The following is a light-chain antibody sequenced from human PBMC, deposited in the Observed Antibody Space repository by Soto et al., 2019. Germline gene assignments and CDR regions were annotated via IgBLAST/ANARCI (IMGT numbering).Light chain of an antibody. CDR1: QSVSSYY. J-gene: IGKJ1*01. CDR2: GAS. Sequence: ETVLTQSPGTLSLSPGERATLSCRASQSVSSYYLAWYQQKPGQAPRLLIYGASTKATGIPDRFSGSRSGTDFTLTISRLEPDDFAVYYCQQFGRSPPSWTFGQGTKVEIK. CDR3: QQFGRSPPSWT. V-gene: IGKV3-20*01.